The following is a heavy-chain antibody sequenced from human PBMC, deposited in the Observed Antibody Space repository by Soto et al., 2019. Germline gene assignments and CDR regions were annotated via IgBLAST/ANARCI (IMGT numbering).Heavy chain of an antibody. D-gene: IGHD2-21*01. CDR3: AKDPHCGGDCYYYDMDV. Sequence: PGGSLRLSCAASGFTFSSYAMSWVRQAPGKGLEWVSAISGSGGSTYYADSVKGRFTISRDNSKNTLYLQMNSLRAEDTAVYYCAKDPHCGGDCYYYDMDVWGQGTTVTVSS. V-gene: IGHV3-23*01. J-gene: IGHJ6*02. CDR1: GFTFSSYA. CDR2: ISGSGGST.